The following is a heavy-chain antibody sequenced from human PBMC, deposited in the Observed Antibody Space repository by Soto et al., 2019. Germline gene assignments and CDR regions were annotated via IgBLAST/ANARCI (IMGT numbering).Heavy chain of an antibody. CDR2: ISYDGSNK. CDR1: GFTFSSYA. J-gene: IGHJ4*02. Sequence: QVQLVESGGGVVQPGRPLRLSCAASGFTFSSYAMHWVRQAPGKGLEWVAVISYDGSNKYYADSVKGRFTISRDNSKNTLYLQMNSLRAEDTAVYYCARDPRGYGGGGYWGQGTLVTVSS. V-gene: IGHV3-30-3*01. D-gene: IGHD5-12*01. CDR3: ARDPRGYGGGGY.